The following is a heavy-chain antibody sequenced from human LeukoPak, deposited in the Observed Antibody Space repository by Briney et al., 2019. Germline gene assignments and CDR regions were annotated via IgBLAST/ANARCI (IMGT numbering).Heavy chain of an antibody. V-gene: IGHV4-59*02. CDR2: IHHSGNS. CDR1: GASVTDYY. Sequence: SETLSLTCTVSGASVTDYYWSWIRQSPGKGLEWIRYIHHSGNSDYNPSLRSRVTTSVDTSKNQFSLNLISVTAADTAVYYCTRGHWGLQSWSQGTLVTVSS. D-gene: IGHD7-27*01. CDR3: TRGHWGLQS. J-gene: IGHJ5*02.